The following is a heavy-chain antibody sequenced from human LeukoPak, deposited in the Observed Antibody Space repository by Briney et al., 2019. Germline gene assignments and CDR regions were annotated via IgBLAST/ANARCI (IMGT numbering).Heavy chain of an antibody. CDR3: ARDPPLAAADPPFQH. CDR2: ISSSSSYI. V-gene: IGHV3-21*01. J-gene: IGHJ1*01. D-gene: IGHD6-13*01. Sequence: NPGGSLRLSCAASGFTFSSYSMNWVRQAPGKGLEWVSSISSSSSYIYYADSVKGRFTISRDNAKNSLYLQMNSLRAEDTAVYYCARDPPLAAADPPFQHWGQGTLVTVSS. CDR1: GFTFSSYS.